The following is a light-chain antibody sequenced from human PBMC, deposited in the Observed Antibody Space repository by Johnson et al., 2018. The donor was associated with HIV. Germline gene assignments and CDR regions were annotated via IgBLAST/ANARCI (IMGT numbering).Light chain of an antibody. CDR2: DNN. CDR3: GTWDKSLNTGAV. J-gene: IGLJ1*01. Sequence: QSVLTQPPSMSAAPGQRVAISCSGSSSNIENNYVSWYQQFPGTAPKLLIYDNNKRPSGIPDRFSGSKSGTSATLGITGLQTGDEAYYYCGTWDKSLNTGAVFGTGTKVTVL. V-gene: IGLV1-51*01. CDR1: SSNIENNY.